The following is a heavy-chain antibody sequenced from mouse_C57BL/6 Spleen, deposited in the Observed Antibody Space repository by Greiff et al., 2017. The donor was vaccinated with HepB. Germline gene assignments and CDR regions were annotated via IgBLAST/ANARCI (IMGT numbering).Heavy chain of an antibody. CDR3: ARKDIRPYSNQAY. Sequence: QVQLKQSGAELARPGASVKLSCKASGYTFTSYGISWVKQRTGQGLEWIGEIYPRSGNTYYNEKFKGKATLTADKSSSTAYMELRSLTSEDSAVYFCARKDIRPYSNQAYWGQGTLVTVSA. CDR2: IYPRSGNT. CDR1: GYTFTSYG. D-gene: IGHD2-5*01. J-gene: IGHJ3*01. V-gene: IGHV1-81*01.